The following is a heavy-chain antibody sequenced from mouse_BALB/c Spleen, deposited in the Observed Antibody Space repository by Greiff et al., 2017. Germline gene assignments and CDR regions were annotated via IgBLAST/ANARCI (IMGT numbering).Heavy chain of an antibody. V-gene: IGHV1-87*01. CDR2: IYPGDGDT. D-gene: IGHD2-3*01. Sequence: VKLQESGAELARPGASVKLSCKASGYTFTSYWMQWVKQRPGQGLEWIGAIYPGDGDTRYTQKFKGKATLTADKSSSTAYMQLSSLASEDSAVYYCARSGYYEDDYWGQGTTLTVSS. J-gene: IGHJ2*01. CDR1: GYTFTSYW. CDR3: ARSGYYEDDY.